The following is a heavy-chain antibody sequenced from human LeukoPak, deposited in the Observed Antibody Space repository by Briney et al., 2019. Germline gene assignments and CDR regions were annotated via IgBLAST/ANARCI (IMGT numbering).Heavy chain of an antibody. Sequence: GGSLRLSCAASGFTLSSDAMSWVRQAPGKGLEWVAGISGSGGYIVYADCVKGRFTISRDTSKNKLYLQMNSLRAEDTAVYYCAKERDRYCSSISCQGFDYWGQGTLVTVSS. V-gene: IGHV3-23*01. CDR1: GFTLSSDA. CDR3: AKERDRYCSSISCQGFDY. J-gene: IGHJ4*02. D-gene: IGHD2-2*01. CDR2: ISGSGGYI.